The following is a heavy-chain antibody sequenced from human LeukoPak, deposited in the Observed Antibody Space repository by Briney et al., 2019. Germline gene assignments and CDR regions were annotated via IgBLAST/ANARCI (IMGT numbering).Heavy chain of an antibody. CDR3: ARDFGGYSYGSASLWFDP. CDR2: IYTSGST. V-gene: IGHV4-61*02. Sequence: SETLSLTCTVSGGSISSGSYYWSWIRQPAGKGLEWIGRIYTSGSTNYNPSLKSRVTIPVDTSKNQFSLKLSYVTAADTAVYYCARDFGGYSYGSASLWFDPWGQGTLVTVSS. J-gene: IGHJ5*02. D-gene: IGHD5-18*01. CDR1: GGSISSGSYY.